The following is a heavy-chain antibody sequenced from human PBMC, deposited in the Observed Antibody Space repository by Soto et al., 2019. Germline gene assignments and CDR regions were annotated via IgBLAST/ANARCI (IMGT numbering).Heavy chain of an antibody. J-gene: IGHJ4*02. CDR1: GFTFSSYA. Sequence: EVQLLESGGGLVQPGWSLRLSCAASGFTFSSYAMSWVRQAPGKGLEWVSAISGSGGSTYYADSVKGRFTISRENSKNTLYLQMNSLRAEDTAVYYCAKDPLSVAVTTVDYWGQGTLVTVSS. V-gene: IGHV3-23*01. CDR2: ISGSGGST. D-gene: IGHD4-4*01. CDR3: AKDPLSVAVTTVDY.